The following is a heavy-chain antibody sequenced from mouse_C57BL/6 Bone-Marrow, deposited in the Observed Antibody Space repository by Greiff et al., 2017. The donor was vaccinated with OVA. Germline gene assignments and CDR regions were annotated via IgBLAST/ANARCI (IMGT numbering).Heavy chain of an antibody. CDR3: ARMRDYDGLDY. CDR1: GYTFTDYY. Sequence: VQLQQSGPVLVKPGASVKMSCKASGYTFTDYYMNWVKQSHGKSLEWIGVINPYNGGTSYNQKFKGKATLTVDKSSSTAYMELNSLTSEDSAVYYCARMRDYDGLDYWGQGTTLTVSS. D-gene: IGHD2-4*01. CDR2: INPYNGGT. V-gene: IGHV1-19*01. J-gene: IGHJ2*01.